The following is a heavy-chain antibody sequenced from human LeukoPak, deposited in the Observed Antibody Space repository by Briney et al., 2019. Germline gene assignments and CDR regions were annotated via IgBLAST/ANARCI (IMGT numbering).Heavy chain of an antibody. CDR3: ARDQRVTGRPDIDY. Sequence: GGSLRLSCVASGFTFSKHWMHWVRQTPGKGLGWVSRISSDGSSTKYADSVKGGFTISRDNAKNTLYLQMNNLRAEDTAMYYCARDQRVTGRPDIDYWGQGTLVIVSS. CDR2: ISSDGSST. J-gene: IGHJ4*02. CDR1: GFTFSKHW. V-gene: IGHV3-74*03. D-gene: IGHD6-6*01.